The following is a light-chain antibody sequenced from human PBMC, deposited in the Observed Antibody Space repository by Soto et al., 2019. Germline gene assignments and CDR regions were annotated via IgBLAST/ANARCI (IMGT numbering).Light chain of an antibody. CDR3: QQYDNLPLT. CDR2: DAS. Sequence: IHMTQSPSSLSASVGHSVTITCQASHDIRNYLNWYQQKTGQAPKLLIHDASRLQTGVPSRFSGSGSGTDFIFTISSLQPDDIATYHCQQYDNLPLTFGGGTKVDIK. V-gene: IGKV1-33*01. J-gene: IGKJ4*01. CDR1: HDIRNY.